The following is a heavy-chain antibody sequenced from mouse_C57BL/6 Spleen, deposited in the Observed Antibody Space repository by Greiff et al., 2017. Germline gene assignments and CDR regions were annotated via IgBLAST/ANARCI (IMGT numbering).Heavy chain of an antibody. J-gene: IGHJ4*01. CDR1: GYTFTSYW. Sequence: QVQLQQPGAELVRPGTSVKLSCKASGYTFTSYWMHWVKQRPGQGLEWIGVIDPSDSYTNYNQKFKGKATLTEDTSSSTAYMQLSSLTSEDSAVYYCARGGYYGSSPYAMDYWGQGTSVTVSS. D-gene: IGHD1-1*01. CDR3: ARGGYYGSSPYAMDY. CDR2: IDPSDSYT. V-gene: IGHV1-59*01.